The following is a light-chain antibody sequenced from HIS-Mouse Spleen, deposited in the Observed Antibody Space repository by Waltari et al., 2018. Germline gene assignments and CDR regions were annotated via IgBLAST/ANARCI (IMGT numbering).Light chain of an antibody. CDR2: DVS. CDR1: SSDVGGYNY. J-gene: IGLJ2*01. CDR3: SSYTSSSTLVV. V-gene: IGLV2-14*03. Sequence: QSALTQPASVSGSPGQSITISCTGTSSDVGGYNYVSWYQQHPGKAPKLMIYDVSNRASGVLNRFAGSKSGNTASLTISGLQAEDEADYYCSSYTSSSTLVVFGGGTKLTVL.